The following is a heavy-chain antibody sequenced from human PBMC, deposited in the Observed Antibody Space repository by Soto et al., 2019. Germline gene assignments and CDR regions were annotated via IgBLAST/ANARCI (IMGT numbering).Heavy chain of an antibody. D-gene: IGHD6-6*01. V-gene: IGHV6-1*01. Sequence: SQTLSLTCAISGDSVSRNSAAWNWIRQSPSRGLEWLGRTYYKSKWYNDYAVSVKSRITINADTSKNQFSLQLNSMTPEDTAVYYCARSTIAARFYGDYSDYWGQGTRVTVSS. J-gene: IGHJ4*02. CDR3: ARSTIAARFYGDYSDY. CDR1: GDSVSRNSAA. CDR2: TYYKSKWYN.